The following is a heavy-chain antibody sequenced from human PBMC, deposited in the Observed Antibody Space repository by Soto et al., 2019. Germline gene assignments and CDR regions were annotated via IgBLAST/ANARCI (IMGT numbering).Heavy chain of an antibody. Sequence: GGSLRLSCAASGFTFSSYWMSWVRQAPGKGLEWVANIKQDGSEKYYVDSVKGRFTISRDNAKNSLYLQMNSLRAEDTAVYYGARANRAAPPVYDFWSGPTQYGMDVWGQGTTVTVSS. CDR3: ARANRAAPPVYDFWSGPTQYGMDV. CDR2: IKQDGSEK. CDR1: GFTFSSYW. J-gene: IGHJ6*02. V-gene: IGHV3-7*01. D-gene: IGHD3-3*01.